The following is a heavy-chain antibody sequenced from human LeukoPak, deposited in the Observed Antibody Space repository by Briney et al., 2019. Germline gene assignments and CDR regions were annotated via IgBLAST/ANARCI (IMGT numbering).Heavy chain of an antibody. CDR3: AKDSADRVLMVYAGQFGY. J-gene: IGHJ4*02. V-gene: IGHV3-30*18. Sequence: GGSLRLSCAASGFTFSSYGMHWVRQAPGKGLEWVAVISYDGSNKYYADSVKGRFTISRDNSKNTLYLQMNSLRAEDTAVYYCAKDSADRVLMVYAGQFGYWGQGTLVTVSS. CDR2: ISYDGSNK. D-gene: IGHD2-8*01. CDR1: GFTFSSYG.